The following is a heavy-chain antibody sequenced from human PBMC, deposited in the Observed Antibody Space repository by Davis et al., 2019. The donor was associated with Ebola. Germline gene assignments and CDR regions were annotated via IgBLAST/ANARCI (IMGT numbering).Heavy chain of an antibody. J-gene: IGHJ6*04. CDR3: ARSGLSFGVVKYHYGMDV. V-gene: IGHV3-23*01. D-gene: IGHD3-3*01. CDR1: VITFSSYA. CDR2: ISGSGGTT. Sequence: WGSLRLSCADSVITFSSYAMTWVRQAPGKGLEWVSAISGSGGTTYYAGSVKGRFTVSRDNSKKTMYLQMNSLRAEDTAVYYCARSGLSFGVVKYHYGMDVWGKGTTVTVSS.